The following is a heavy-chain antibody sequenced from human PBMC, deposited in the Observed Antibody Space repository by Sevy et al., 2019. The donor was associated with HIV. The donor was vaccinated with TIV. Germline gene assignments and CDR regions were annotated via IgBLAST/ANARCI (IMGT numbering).Heavy chain of an antibody. Sequence: GAVKVSCMVSGYTLSELSMHWVRQAPGKGLERMGSFDPEDHETIYAQKFQGRVTMTEDKSTDRAYMELNNLRSEDTAVYYCATPKDYYASSGSPFDYWGQGTLVPVSS. D-gene: IGHD3-22*01. V-gene: IGHV1-24*01. CDR2: FDPEDHET. CDR1: GYTLSELS. CDR3: ATPKDYYASSGSPFDY. J-gene: IGHJ4*02.